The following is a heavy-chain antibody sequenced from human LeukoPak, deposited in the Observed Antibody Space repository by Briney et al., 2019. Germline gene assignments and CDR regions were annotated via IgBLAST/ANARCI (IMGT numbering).Heavy chain of an antibody. CDR2: IYYSGST. D-gene: IGHD3-10*01. CDR3: ARDQDYYGSGSYGPDH. Sequence: PSETLSLTCTVSGSSISSYYWSWIRQPPGKGLEWIGYIYYSGSTNYNPSLKSRVTISVDTSKNQFSLKLSSVTAADTAIYYCARDQDYYGSGSYGPDHWGQGTQVTVSS. J-gene: IGHJ4*02. V-gene: IGHV4-59*12. CDR1: GSSISSYY.